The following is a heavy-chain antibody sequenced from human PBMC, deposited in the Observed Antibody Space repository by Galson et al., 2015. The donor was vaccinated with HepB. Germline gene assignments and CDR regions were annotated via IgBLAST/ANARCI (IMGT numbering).Heavy chain of an antibody. CDR2: IYYSGST. CDR1: GGSVSSGSYY. D-gene: IGHD3-10*01. CDR3: ARHLDPMMGSGSYFRESIGWFDP. J-gene: IGHJ5*02. V-gene: IGHV4-39*01. Sequence: ETLSLTCTVSGGSVSSGSYYWSWIRQPPGKGLEWIGYIYYSGSTYYNPSLKSRVTISVDTSKNQFSLKLSSVTAADTAVYYCARHLDPMMGSGSYFRESIGWFDPWGQGTLVTVSS.